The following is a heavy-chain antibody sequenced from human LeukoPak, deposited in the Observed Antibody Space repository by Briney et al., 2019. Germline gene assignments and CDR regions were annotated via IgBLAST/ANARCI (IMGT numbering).Heavy chain of an antibody. Sequence: GGSLRLSCAASGFTVITNDMTWVRQAPGKGLEWVSVLYSDGNTKYADSVQGRFTISRDNSKNPLYLEMNSLSPADPAVYSCARGVEPLAANTLAYWGQGTLVTVSS. CDR2: LYSDGNT. J-gene: IGHJ4*02. V-gene: IGHV3-53*01. D-gene: IGHD1-14*01. CDR1: GFTVITND. CDR3: ARGVEPLAANTLAY.